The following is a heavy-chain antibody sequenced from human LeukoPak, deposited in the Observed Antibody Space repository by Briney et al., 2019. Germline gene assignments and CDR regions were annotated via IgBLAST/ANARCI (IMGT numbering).Heavy chain of an antibody. CDR3: ARDGGDFWSGYKGTLYYYYGMDV. J-gene: IGHJ6*02. V-gene: IGHV1-18*01. CDR2: ISAYNGNT. D-gene: IGHD3-3*01. CDR1: GYTFTSYG. Sequence: ASVKVSCKASGYTFTSYGISWVRQAPGQGLEWMGWISAYNGNTNYAQKLQGRVTMTTDTSTSTAYMELRSLRSDDTAVYYCARDGGDFWSGYKGTLYYYYGMDVWGQGTTVTVSS.